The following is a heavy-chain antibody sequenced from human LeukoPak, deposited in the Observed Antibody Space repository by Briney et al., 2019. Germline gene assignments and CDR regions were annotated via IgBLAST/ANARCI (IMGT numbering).Heavy chain of an antibody. CDR2: IIPIFGTA. CDR3: ARDSSGYKDPRRGAFDI. V-gene: IGHV1-69*13. CDR1: GGTFSSYA. J-gene: IGHJ3*02. Sequence: GASVKVSCKASGGTFSSYAISWVRQAPGQGLEWMGGIIPIFGTANYAQKFQGRVTITADESTSTAYMELSSLRSEDTAVYYCARDSSGYKDPRRGAFDIWGQGTMVTVSS. D-gene: IGHD3-22*01.